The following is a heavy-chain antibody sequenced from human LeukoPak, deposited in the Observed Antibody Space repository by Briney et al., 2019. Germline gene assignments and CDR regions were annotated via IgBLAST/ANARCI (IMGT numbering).Heavy chain of an antibody. V-gene: IGHV3-9*01. D-gene: IGHD3-10*01. CDR3: AKEAYGSGSYSLYYFDY. Sequence: GGSLRLSCAASGFTFDDYAMHWVRQAPGKGLEWVSGISWNSGSIGYADSVKGRFTISRDNAKNSLYLQMNSLRAGDTALYYCAKEAYGSGSYSLYYFDYWGQGTLVTVSS. J-gene: IGHJ4*02. CDR1: GFTFDDYA. CDR2: ISWNSGSI.